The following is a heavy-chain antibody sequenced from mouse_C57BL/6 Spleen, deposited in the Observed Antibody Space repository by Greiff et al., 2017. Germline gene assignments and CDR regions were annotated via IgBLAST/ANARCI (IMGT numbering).Heavy chain of an antibody. CDR3: ARGDRGYAMDY. D-gene: IGHD3-3*01. V-gene: IGHV1-80*01. CDR1: GYAFSSYW. CDR2: IYPGDGDT. J-gene: IGHJ4*01. Sequence: QVQLQQSGAELVKPGASVKISCKASGYAFSSYWMNWVKQRPGKGLEWIGQIYPGDGDTNYNGKFKGKATLTADKSSSTAYMQLSSLTSEDSAVYFCARGDRGYAMDYWGQGTSVTVSS.